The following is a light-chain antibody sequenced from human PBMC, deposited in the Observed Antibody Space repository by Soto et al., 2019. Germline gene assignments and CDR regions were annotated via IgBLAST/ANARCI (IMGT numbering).Light chain of an antibody. V-gene: IGKV1-39*01. CDR1: QTISSY. Sequence: DIQMTQSPSSLSASVGDRVTITCRASQTISSYLNWYQQKPGKAPKLLINAASSLQSGVPSRFSGSGSGTDFTLTISSLQPEDSATYYCQQSYSTPLTFGGGTKVEIK. J-gene: IGKJ4*01. CDR3: QQSYSTPLT. CDR2: AAS.